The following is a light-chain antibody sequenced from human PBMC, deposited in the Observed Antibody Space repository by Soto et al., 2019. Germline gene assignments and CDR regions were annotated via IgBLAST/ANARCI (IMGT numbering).Light chain of an antibody. J-gene: IGKJ5*01. Sequence: EIVLTQSPSTLSLSXGERATLSXXASQSVSSYLAWYQQKPGQAPRLLIYDASNRATGIPVRFSGSGSGTDFTLTISSLEPEDFALYYCQQRNNWPITFGQGTRLEIK. CDR3: QQRNNWPIT. V-gene: IGKV3-11*01. CDR1: QSVSSY. CDR2: DAS.